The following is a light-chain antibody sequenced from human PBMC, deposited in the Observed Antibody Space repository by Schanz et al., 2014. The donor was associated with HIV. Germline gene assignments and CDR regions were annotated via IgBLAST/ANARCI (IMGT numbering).Light chain of an antibody. J-gene: IGKJ1*01. CDR3: HQYDSVSWT. V-gene: IGKV1-5*03. Sequence: DIQMTQSPSTLSASVGDRISITCRASQSISSWLAWYQQKPGKAPKLLIYKASSLASGVPSRFSGSGSGTEFALTISSLQPDDFATYYCHQYDSVSWTFGQGTTVEAK. CDR1: QSISSW. CDR2: KAS.